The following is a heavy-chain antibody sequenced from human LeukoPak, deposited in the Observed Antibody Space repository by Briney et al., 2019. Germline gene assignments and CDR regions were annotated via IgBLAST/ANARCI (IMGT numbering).Heavy chain of an antibody. CDR3: AKQTAVEGGYYHY. CDR2: SSGSGGST. Sequence: GDSLRLSCIGSGLSLSSYGMSWVRQAPGKGLEWVSSSSGSGGSTYSADSVKGRFTISRDSSENTLYLKMSSLIVEDTAVYFCAKQTAVEGGYYHYWGQGTLVTVSS. J-gene: IGHJ4*02. D-gene: IGHD5-18*01. V-gene: IGHV3-23*01. CDR1: GLSLSSYG.